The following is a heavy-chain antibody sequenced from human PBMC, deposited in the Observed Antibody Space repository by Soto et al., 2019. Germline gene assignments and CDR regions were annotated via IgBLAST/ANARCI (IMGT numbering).Heavy chain of an antibody. Sequence: HPGGSLRLSCAASGFTFSSYEMNWVRQAPGKGLEWVSYISSSGSTIYYADSVKGRFTISRDNAKSSLYLQMNSLRAEDTAVYYCARSVDTAMVNYFDYWGQGTLVTVSS. CDR1: GFTFSSYE. CDR3: ARSVDTAMVNYFDY. CDR2: ISSSGSTI. J-gene: IGHJ4*02. D-gene: IGHD5-18*01. V-gene: IGHV3-48*03.